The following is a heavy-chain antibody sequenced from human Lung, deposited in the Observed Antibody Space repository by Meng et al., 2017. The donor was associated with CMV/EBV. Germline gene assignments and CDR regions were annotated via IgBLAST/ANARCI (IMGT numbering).Heavy chain of an antibody. CDR3: LRRSGGSV. D-gene: IGHD3-10*01. CDR1: GDSITNHNW. V-gene: IGHV4-4*02. CDR2: IPHRGSS. J-gene: IGHJ1*01. Sequence: QGPLRGSGPALVRPSATLSLTGAVSGDSITNHNWWAWVRQPPGKGLEWIGEIPHRGSSAYNPSLKSRVSMSIDKSKNQFSLKLTSVTAADTAVYHCLRRSGGSVWGQGTLVTVSS.